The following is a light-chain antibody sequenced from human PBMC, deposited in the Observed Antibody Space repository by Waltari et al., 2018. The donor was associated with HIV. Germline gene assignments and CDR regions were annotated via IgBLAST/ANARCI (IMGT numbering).Light chain of an antibody. J-gene: IGLJ1*01. CDR1: SSDVGAYNH. V-gene: IGLV2-11*01. CDR2: DVS. CDR3: CSYAGIYTYV. Sequence: QSALTQPRSVSASPGQSVTISCSGTSSDVGAYNHVSWYQQHPGKAPNLIIFDVSKRPSGCSDRFSGSKSANTASLTISGLQTEDEAAYYCCSYAGIYTYVFGTGTEVTVL.